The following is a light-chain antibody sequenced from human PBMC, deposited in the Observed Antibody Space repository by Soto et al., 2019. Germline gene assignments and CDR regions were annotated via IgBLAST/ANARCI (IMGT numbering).Light chain of an antibody. Sequence: TQSQATRSVSPCGRATLSCRASQRISSNLAWYQQRPGQAPRLLIYGASNRATGIPDRFSGSGSGTDFTLTISRLEPEDFAVYYCQQYGSSGTFGQVTKVDI. CDR3: QQYGSSGT. CDR1: QRISSN. CDR2: GAS. V-gene: IGKV3-20*01. J-gene: IGKJ1*01.